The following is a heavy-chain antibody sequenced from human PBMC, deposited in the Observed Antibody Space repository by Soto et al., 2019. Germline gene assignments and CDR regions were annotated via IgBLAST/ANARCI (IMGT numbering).Heavy chain of an antibody. CDR1: GFPFSSYA. CDR2: FSGSGGST. CDR3: AKNVPPSGFDY. D-gene: IGHD3-10*01. Sequence: GGSLRLSCATSGFPFSSYAMSWVRQAPGKGLEWVSVFSGSGGSTYYADSVKGRFTISRDNSKNTLYLQMNSLRAEDTAVYYCAKNVPPSGFDYWGQGTLVTVSS. V-gene: IGHV3-23*01. J-gene: IGHJ4*02.